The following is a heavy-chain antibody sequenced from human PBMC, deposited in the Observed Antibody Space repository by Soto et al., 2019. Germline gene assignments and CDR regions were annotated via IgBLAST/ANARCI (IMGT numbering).Heavy chain of an antibody. Sequence: QVQLQQWGAGLLKPSETLSLTCAVYGGSFSGYYWSWIRQPPGKGLEWIGEINHSGSTNYNPSLKSRVTISVDTSKNQFSLKLSSVTAADTAVYYCAGTYCSSTSCKNWFDPWGQGTLVTVS. V-gene: IGHV4-34*01. CDR3: AGTYCSSTSCKNWFDP. D-gene: IGHD2-2*01. CDR1: GGSFSGYY. CDR2: INHSGST. J-gene: IGHJ5*02.